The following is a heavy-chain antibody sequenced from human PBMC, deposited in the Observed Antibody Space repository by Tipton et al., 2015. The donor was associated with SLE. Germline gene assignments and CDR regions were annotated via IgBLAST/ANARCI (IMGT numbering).Heavy chain of an antibody. V-gene: IGHV3-53*05. J-gene: IGHJ6*02. CDR3: VKDIGDGGYSGDGTHYDYGRDV. CDR2: IYSGGSA. D-gene: IGHD5-12*01. CDR1: GFSVSSSF. Sequence: GSLRLSCAASGFSVSSSFMSWVRQAPGKGLEWVSVIYSGGSANYADSVKGRFTISRDNSNNSLYLQMNSLRPEDTAIYYCVKDIGDGGYSGDGTHYDYGRDVWGQGATVTVSS.